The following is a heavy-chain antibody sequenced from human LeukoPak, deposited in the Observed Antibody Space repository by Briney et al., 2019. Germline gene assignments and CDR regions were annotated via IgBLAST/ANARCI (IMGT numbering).Heavy chain of an antibody. CDR2: INPSGGST. J-gene: IGHJ3*02. CDR1: GYTFTSYY. V-gene: IGHV1-46*01. Sequence: GASVKVSCKASGYTFTSYYMHWVRQAPGQGLEWMGIINPSGGSTSYAQKFQGRVTMTRDTSTSTVYMELSSLRSEDTAVYYCARDRRDLVEATAGDAFDIWGQGTMVTVSS. D-gene: IGHD1-26*01. CDR3: ARDRRDLVEATAGDAFDI.